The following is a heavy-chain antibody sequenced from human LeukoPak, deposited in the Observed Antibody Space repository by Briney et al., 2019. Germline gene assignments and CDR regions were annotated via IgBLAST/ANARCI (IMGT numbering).Heavy chain of an antibody. CDR1: GYTFTSYD. D-gene: IGHD2-8*01. J-gene: IGHJ4*02. CDR3: ARTGVGYCTNGVCYEVDY. Sequence: ASVKVSCKASGYTFTSYDINWVRQATGQGLEWMGWMNPNSGNTGYAQKFQGRAAMTRKTSIRTAYMELSSLRSEDTAVYYCARTGVGYCTNGVCYEVDYWGQGTLVTVSS. V-gene: IGHV1-8*01. CDR2: MNPNSGNT.